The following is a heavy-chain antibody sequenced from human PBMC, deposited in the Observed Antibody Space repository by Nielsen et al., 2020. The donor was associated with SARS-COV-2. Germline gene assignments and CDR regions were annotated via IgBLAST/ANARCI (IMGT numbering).Heavy chain of an antibody. CDR1: GFTFDDYA. Sequence: SLKISCAASGFTFDDYAMHWVRQAPGKGLEWVSGISWNSGSIGYADSVKGRFIISRDNAKNTLYLQMNSLRAEDTAVYYCARAFEELGYCSSTSCPFDYWGQGTLVTVSS. J-gene: IGHJ4*02. CDR2: ISWNSGSI. D-gene: IGHD2-2*01. V-gene: IGHV3-9*01. CDR3: ARAFEELGYCSSTSCPFDY.